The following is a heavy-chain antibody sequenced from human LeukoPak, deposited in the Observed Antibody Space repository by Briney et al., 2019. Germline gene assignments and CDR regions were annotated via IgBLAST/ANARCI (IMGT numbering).Heavy chain of an antibody. D-gene: IGHD5-12*01. J-gene: IGHJ4*02. V-gene: IGHV4-34*01. CDR1: GGSFSGYY. Sequence: SETLSLTCAVYGGSFSGYYWSWIRQPPGKGLEWIGEINHSGSTNYNPSLKSRVTISVDTSKNQFSLKLSSVTAADTAVYYCARGAYVGGIVATLTALFDYWGQGTLVTVSS. CDR3: ARGAYVGGIVATLTALFDY. CDR2: INHSGST.